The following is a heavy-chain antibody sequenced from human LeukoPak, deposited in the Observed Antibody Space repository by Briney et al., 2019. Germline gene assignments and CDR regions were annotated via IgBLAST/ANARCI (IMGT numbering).Heavy chain of an antibody. CDR1: GFIFSDYY. Sequence: GGSLRLSCAASGFIFSDYYMSWIRQAPGKGLEWLSYMSIDGSSRYYADSVKGRFTISRDNSKNSLYLRMNSLRAEDTAVYYCATVRGYYDSSGPYYFNYWGRGTLVTVSS. D-gene: IGHD3-22*01. CDR3: ATVRGYYDSSGPYYFNY. J-gene: IGHJ4*02. V-gene: IGHV3-11*04. CDR2: MSIDGSSR.